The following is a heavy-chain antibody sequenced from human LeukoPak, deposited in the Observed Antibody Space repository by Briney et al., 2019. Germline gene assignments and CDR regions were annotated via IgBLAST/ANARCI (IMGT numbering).Heavy chain of an antibody. Sequence: SQTLSLTCAISGDSVSRDSVAWNWIRQSPSRGLEWLGRTYYRSKWHSDYAVSVKSRININPDTSKNHLSLQLNSVTPEDTAVYYCASSGAHAFDIWGQGIMVTVSS. CDR3: ASSGAHAFDI. V-gene: IGHV6-1*01. J-gene: IGHJ3*02. D-gene: IGHD6-19*01. CDR1: GDSVSRDSVA. CDR2: TYYRSKWHS.